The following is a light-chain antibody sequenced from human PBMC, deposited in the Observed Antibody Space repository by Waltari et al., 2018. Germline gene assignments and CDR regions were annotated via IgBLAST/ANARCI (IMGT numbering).Light chain of an antibody. CDR2: AAS. Sequence: IQMTQSPSSLSASVGDRVTINCRASQGISNFLAWYQQKPGKAPNLLIYAASTLQSGVPSRFSGSGSGTDFTRTISSLQPEDVATYYCQKYNSAPRTFGQGTKVEIK. CDR1: QGISNF. CDR3: QKYNSAPRT. V-gene: IGKV1-27*01. J-gene: IGKJ1*01.